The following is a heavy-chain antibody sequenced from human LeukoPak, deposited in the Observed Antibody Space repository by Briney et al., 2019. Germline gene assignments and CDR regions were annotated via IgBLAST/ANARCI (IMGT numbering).Heavy chain of an antibody. CDR2: TYYRSTWYN. CDR3: ARRLAQYDCFDP. V-gene: IGHV6-1*01. J-gene: IGHJ5*02. Sequence: SQTLSPTCAISGDSVSSNSVTWNWIRQSPSRGLEWLGRTYYRSTWYNDYAVSVRGRITVNPDTSRNQFSLHLNSVTPEDTAVYYCARRLAQYDCFDPWGQGILVTVSS. D-gene: IGHD3-9*01. CDR1: GDSVSSNSVT.